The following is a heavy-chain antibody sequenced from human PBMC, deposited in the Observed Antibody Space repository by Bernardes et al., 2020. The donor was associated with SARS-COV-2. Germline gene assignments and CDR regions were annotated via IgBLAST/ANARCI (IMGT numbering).Heavy chain of an antibody. CDR1: GYTFSSHG. D-gene: IGHD1-1*01. Sequence: ASVKVSCKASGYTFSSHGISWVRQAPGQGLEWMGWISGYSANTKYSEKVQGRVTLTTDTSTSTAYLEVRSLRSDDTAVYYCARDLEHPYGLGVWGQGTTVTVSS. CDR2: ISGYSANT. CDR3: ARDLEHPYGLGV. V-gene: IGHV1-18*04. J-gene: IGHJ6*02.